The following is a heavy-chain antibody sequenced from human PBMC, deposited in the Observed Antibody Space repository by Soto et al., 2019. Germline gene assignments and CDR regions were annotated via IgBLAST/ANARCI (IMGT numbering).Heavy chain of an antibody. CDR3: ARVPGGDGYNYFDY. V-gene: IGHV3-33*01. CDR2: IWYDGSNK. CDR1: GFTFSSYG. D-gene: IGHD5-12*01. Sequence: VQLVESGGGVVQPGRSLRLSCAASGFTFSSYGMHWVRQAPGKGLEWVAVIWYDGSNKYYADSVKGRFTISRDNSKNTLYLQMNSLRAEDTAVYYCARVPGGDGYNYFDYWGQGTLVTVSS. J-gene: IGHJ4*02.